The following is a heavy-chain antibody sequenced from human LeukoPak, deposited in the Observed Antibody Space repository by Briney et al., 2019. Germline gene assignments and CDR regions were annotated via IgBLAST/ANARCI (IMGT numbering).Heavy chain of an antibody. CDR3: ARRGSSSGFDY. Sequence: SETLSLTCAVSGYSISSGYDWGRIRQPPGKGLEWIGSIYHSGSTYYNPSLQSRVTISVDTSKKQFSLKLSSVTAADTAVYYCARRGSSSGFDYWGQGTLVTVSS. CDR2: IYHSGST. V-gene: IGHV4-38-2*01. CDR1: GYSISSGYD. J-gene: IGHJ4*02. D-gene: IGHD6-13*01.